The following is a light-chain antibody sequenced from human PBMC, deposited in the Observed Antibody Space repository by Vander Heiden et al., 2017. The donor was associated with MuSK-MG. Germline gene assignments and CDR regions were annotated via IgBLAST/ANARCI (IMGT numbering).Light chain of an antibody. Sequence: DIQMTQSPSSLSASVGDRVTITCRASQSISSYLNWYQQKPGKAPKLLIYAASSLHTGVPSRFSGSGYVTDFTLTISSRQPEDFAASYCQQSDSTPVFTFGHGTKVDIK. CDR2: AAS. CDR3: QQSDSTPVFT. J-gene: IGKJ3*01. V-gene: IGKV1-39*01. CDR1: QSISSY.